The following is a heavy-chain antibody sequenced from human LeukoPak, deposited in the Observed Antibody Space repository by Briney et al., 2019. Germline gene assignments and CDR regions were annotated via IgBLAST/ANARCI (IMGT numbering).Heavy chain of an antibody. V-gene: IGHV3-30*04. CDR1: GFTFSGYA. D-gene: IGHD5-12*01. CDR3: ARDHATGVATYDFDY. Sequence: GRSLRLSCAASGFTFSGYAMHWVRQAPGKGLEWVGLISYDGSDKYYADSVKGRFTISRDNSKNMLYLQMNSIRAEDTVVYCCARDHATGVATYDFDYWGQGTLVTVSS. J-gene: IGHJ4*02. CDR2: ISYDGSDK.